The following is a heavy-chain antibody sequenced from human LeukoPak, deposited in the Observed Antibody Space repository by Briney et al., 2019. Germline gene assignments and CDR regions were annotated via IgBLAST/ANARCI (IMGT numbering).Heavy chain of an antibody. CDR3: TRTGDSTGYTYYYDY. J-gene: IGHJ4*02. CDR1: GFTFTDHW. Sequence: GGSLRLSCAASGFTFTDHWMHWVRQAPGKGLMWVSRVNGDGSSTSYADSVEGRLTISRDNAKNTVYLQMNSLRVEDSAVYYCTRTGDSTGYTYYYDYWGQGTLVTVSS. V-gene: IGHV3-74*01. D-gene: IGHD6-19*01. CDR2: VNGDGSST.